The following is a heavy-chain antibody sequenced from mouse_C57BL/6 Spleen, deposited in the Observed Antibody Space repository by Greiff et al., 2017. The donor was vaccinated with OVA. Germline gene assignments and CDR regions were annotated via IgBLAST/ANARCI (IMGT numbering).Heavy chain of an antibody. CDR2: IRSKSNNYAT. D-gene: IGHD4-1*01. CDR1: GFSFNTYA. V-gene: IGHV10-1*01. J-gene: IGHJ4*01. CDR3: VRGGPWDPAMDY. Sequence: VQLVESGGGLVQPKGSLKLSCAASGFSFNTYAMNWVRQAPGKGLEWVARIRSKSNNYATYYADSVKDRFTISRDDSESMLYLQMNNLKTEDTAMYYCVRGGPWDPAMDYWGQGTSVTVSS.